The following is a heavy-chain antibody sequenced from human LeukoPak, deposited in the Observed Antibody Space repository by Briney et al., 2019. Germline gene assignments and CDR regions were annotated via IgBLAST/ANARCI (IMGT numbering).Heavy chain of an antibody. CDR3: VRGSSGWKGVDY. CDR1: GFTFNNYW. J-gene: IGHJ4*02. Sequence: GGSLRLSCAAPGFTFNNYWMHWVRRAPGKGLVWVSVINTDGSDTNNADSVNSRFTISRDNAKNTLYLQMNSLRAEDTAVYYCVRGSSGWKGVDYWGQGTLVNVSS. V-gene: IGHV3-74*01. D-gene: IGHD6-25*01. CDR2: INTDGSDT.